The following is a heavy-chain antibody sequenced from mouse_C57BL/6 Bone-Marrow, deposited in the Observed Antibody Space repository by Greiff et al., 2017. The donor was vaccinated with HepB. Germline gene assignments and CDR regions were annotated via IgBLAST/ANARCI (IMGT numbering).Heavy chain of an antibody. V-gene: IGHV1-18*01. J-gene: IGHJ4*01. CDR3: ARGTGPYAMDY. Sequence: VHVKQSGPELVKPGASVKIPCKASGYTFTDYNMDWVKQSHGKSLEWIGDINPNNGGTIYNQKFKGKATLTVDKSSSTAYMELRSLTSEDTAVYYCARGTGPYAMDYWGQGTSVTVSS. D-gene: IGHD4-1*01. CDR2: INPNNGGT. CDR1: GYTFTDYN.